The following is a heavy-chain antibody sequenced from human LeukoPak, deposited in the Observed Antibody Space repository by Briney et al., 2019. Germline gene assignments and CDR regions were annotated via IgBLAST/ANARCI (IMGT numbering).Heavy chain of an antibody. Sequence: SQTLSLTCAISGDSVSSNSAAWNWIRQSPSRGLEWLGRTYYRSKSYNDYSVSVKSRITINPDRSKNQFSLQLHSFTPEDTAVYYCARGTLMVRGVPSCFDYWGQGTLVTVSS. CDR3: ARGTLMVRGVPSCFDY. J-gene: IGHJ4*02. CDR1: GDSVSSNSAA. V-gene: IGHV6-1*01. CDR2: TYYRSKSYN. D-gene: IGHD3-10*01.